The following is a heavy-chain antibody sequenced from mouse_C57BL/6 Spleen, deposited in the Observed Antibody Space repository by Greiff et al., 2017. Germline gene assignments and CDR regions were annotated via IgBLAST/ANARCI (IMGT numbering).Heavy chain of an antibody. Sequence: QVQLQQSGAELVKPGASVKLSCKASGYTFTSYWMHWVKQRPGQGLEWIGMIHPNSGGTNYNEKFKSKATLTVDKSSSTAYMQLSSLTSEDSAVYYCAIKYYDDDVDDFGYRGNGTTLTVAT. V-gene: IGHV1-64*01. CDR2: IHPNSGGT. J-gene: IGHJ2*01. CDR3: AIKYYDDDVDDFGY. D-gene: IGHD2-4*01. CDR1: GYTFTSYW.